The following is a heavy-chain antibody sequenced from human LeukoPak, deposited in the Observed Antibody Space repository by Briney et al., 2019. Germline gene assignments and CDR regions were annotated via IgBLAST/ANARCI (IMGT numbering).Heavy chain of an antibody. V-gene: IGHV3-23*01. J-gene: IGHJ6*02. CDR3: ARVGDWSNYFGMDA. D-gene: IGHD3-16*01. CDR2: IFGNGVKT. CDR1: GFTFSGHS. Sequence: PGGSLRLSCAASGFTFSGHSMTWARQTPGKGLEWVSVIFGNGVKTYYADSLKGRFTISRDNSKSTLYLQMNSLRADDTAVYYCARVGDWSNYFGMDAWGQGTTVSVSS.